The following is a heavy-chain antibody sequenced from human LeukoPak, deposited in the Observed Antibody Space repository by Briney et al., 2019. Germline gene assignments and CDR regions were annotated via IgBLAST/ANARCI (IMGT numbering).Heavy chain of an antibody. CDR3: SLGASLDAFDI. CDR1: GGSISSGDYY. V-gene: IGHV4-30-4*01. CDR2: IYYSGST. D-gene: IGHD1-26*01. Sequence: SETLSLTCTVSGGSISSGDYYWSWIRQPPGKGLEWIGYIYYSGSTYYNPSLKSRVTISVDTSKNQFSLKLSSVTAADTAVYYCSLGASLDAFDIWGQGTMVTVS. J-gene: IGHJ3*02.